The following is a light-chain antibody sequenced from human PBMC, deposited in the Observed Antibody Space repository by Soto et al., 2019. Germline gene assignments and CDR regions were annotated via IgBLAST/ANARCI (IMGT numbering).Light chain of an antibody. V-gene: IGKV1-5*03. CDR2: KAS. Sequence: IDRTHAASAKCVAVGGRRTINYRASQTISSWLAWYQQKPGKGPKLLIYKASTLKSGVPSRFSGSGSGTEFTLTISSLQPDDLESYCSQHHNSYSDAFAQGTKVDIK. CDR3: QHHNSYSDA. J-gene: IGKJ1*01. CDR1: QTISSW.